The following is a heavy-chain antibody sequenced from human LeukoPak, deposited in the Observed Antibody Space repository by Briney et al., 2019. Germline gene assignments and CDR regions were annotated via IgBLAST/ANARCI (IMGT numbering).Heavy chain of an antibody. Sequence: GGSLRLSCAASGFTFSSYGMHWVRQAPGKGLEWVAVISYDGSNKYYADSVKGRFTISRDNSKNTLYLQMNSLRAEDTAVYYCAKLWPLDYWGQGTLVTVSS. CDR3: AKLWPLDY. V-gene: IGHV3-30*18. CDR2: ISYDGSNK. D-gene: IGHD3-10*01. J-gene: IGHJ4*02. CDR1: GFTFSSYG.